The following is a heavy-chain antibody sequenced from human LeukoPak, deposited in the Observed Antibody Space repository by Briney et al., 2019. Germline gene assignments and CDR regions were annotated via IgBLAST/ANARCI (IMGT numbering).Heavy chain of an antibody. CDR1: GGSFSGYY. D-gene: IGHD2-8*02. J-gene: IGHJ4*02. Sequence: SETLSLTCAVYGGSFSGYYWSWIRQPPGKGLEWIGEINHSGSTNYNPSLKSRVTISVDTSKNQFSLKLSSVTAADTAVYCCARVAVYPFDYWGQGTLVTVSS. V-gene: IGHV4-34*01. CDR3: ARVAVYPFDY. CDR2: INHSGST.